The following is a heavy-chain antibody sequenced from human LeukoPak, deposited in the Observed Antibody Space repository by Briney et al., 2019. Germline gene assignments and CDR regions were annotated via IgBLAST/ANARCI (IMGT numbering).Heavy chain of an antibody. V-gene: IGHV3-74*01. J-gene: IGHJ4*02. Sequence: GGSLRLSCAASGFTFSSYWMHWVRQAPGKGLVWVSRIRTDGTITTYADSVKGRFSISRDNAKNTLYLQVNSLRVEDTAVYYCARGPPYGVRTDYFEFWGPGTLVTVSS. CDR1: GFTFSSYW. CDR3: ARGPPYGVRTDYFEF. D-gene: IGHD4/OR15-4a*01. CDR2: IRTDGTIT.